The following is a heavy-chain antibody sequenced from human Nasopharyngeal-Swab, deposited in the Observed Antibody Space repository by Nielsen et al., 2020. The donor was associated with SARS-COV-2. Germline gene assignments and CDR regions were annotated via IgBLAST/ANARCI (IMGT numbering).Heavy chain of an antibody. D-gene: IGHD3-22*01. CDR1: GFSFSTYT. J-gene: IGHJ4*02. Sequence: GGSLRLSCAASGFSFSTYTMNWVRQAPGKGLEWVAVIWYDGTNKFYADSVKGRFTISRDNSKNTLYLQMNSLRAEDTAMYYCHLSSGYDGYINYWGQGTLVTVSS. V-gene: IGHV3-33*08. CDR3: HLSSGYDGYINY. CDR2: IWYDGTNK.